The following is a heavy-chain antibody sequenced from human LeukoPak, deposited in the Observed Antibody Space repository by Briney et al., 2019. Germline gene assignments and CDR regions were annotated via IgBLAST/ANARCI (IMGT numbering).Heavy chain of an antibody. J-gene: IGHJ2*01. D-gene: IGHD6-19*01. Sequence: SETLSLTCTVSGGSISSYYWSWIRQPAGKGLEWIGRIYTSGSTYYNPSLKSRVTISVDTSKNQFSLKLSSVTAADTAVYYCARETRIAVAGTSRYFDLWGRGTLVTVSS. CDR3: ARETRIAVAGTSRYFDL. V-gene: IGHV4-4*07. CDR1: GGSISSYY. CDR2: IYTSGST.